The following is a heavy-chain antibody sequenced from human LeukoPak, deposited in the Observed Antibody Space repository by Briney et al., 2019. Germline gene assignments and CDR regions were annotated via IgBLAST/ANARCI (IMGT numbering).Heavy chain of an antibody. CDR1: GFTFDDYA. CDR2: ISGDGGST. V-gene: IGHV3-43*02. D-gene: IGHD2-2*01. J-gene: IGHJ5*02. Sequence: GGSLRLSCAASGFTFDDYAMHWVRQAPGKGLEWVSLISGDGGSTYYADSVKGRFTISRDNSKNSLYLQMNSLRTEDTALYYCAKGPNPYCSSTSCYAPWGQGNLVTVSS. CDR3: AKGPNPYCSSTSCYAP.